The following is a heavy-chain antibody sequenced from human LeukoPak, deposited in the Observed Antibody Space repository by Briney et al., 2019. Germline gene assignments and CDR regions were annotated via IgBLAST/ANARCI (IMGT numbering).Heavy chain of an antibody. CDR3: TGRGYYNVTEYCFVY. V-gene: IGHV1-18*01. CDR1: VYAVDNYG. J-gene: IGHJ4*01. CDR2: ISPHNGYT. Sequence: ASVKVSCKASVYAVDNYGVSLVCQAPGQGLEWIGSISPHNGYTKHAQKFQGRVTMTTDTPTSTAFMELSDLPSDDTAVDYCTGRGYYNVTEYCFVYWRHEALVIVSS. D-gene: IGHD2/OR15-2a*01.